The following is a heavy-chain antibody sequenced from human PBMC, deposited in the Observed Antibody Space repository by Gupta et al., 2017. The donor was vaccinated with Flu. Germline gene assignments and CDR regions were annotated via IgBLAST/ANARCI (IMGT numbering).Heavy chain of an antibody. V-gene: IGHV3-30*18. Sequence: YGMHWVRQAPGKGLEWVAFMSYDGRNEYYSDSVKGRFTISRDNSKNTLYLQMNSLRTEDTAVYYCAKDQHFYLGYCDSPNCYGIDFWGQGTLVTVSS. CDR1: YG. J-gene: IGHJ4*02. D-gene: IGHD2-15*01. CDR2: MSYDGRNE. CDR3: AKDQHFYLGYCDSPNCYGIDF.